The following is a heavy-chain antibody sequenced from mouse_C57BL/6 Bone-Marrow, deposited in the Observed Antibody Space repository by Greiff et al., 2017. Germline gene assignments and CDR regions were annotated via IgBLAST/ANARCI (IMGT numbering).Heavy chain of an antibody. Sequence: EVQVVESGGGLVQPGGSLSLSCAASGFTFTDYYMSWVRQPPGKALEWLGFIRNKANGYTTEYSASVKGRFTISRDNSQSILYLQMNALRAEDSATYYCARYITVVPFAYWGQGTLVTVSA. CDR1: GFTFTDYY. CDR2: IRNKANGYTT. D-gene: IGHD1-1*01. CDR3: ARYITVVPFAY. J-gene: IGHJ3*01. V-gene: IGHV7-3*01.